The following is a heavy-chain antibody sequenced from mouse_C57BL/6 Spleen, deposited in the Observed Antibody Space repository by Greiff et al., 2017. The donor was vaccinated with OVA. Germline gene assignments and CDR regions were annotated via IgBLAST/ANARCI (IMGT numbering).Heavy chain of an antibody. D-gene: IGHD1-1*01. V-gene: IGHV1-55*01. CDR3: ARDYGSSYPAWFAY. J-gene: IGHJ3*01. CDR2: IYPGSGST. Sequence: QVQLQQPGAELVKPGASVKMSCMASGYTFTSYWITWVKQRPGQGLEWIGDIYPGSGSTNYNEKFKSKATLTVDTSSSTAYMQLSSLTSEDSAVYYCARDYGSSYPAWFAYWGQGTLVTVSA. CDR1: GYTFTSYW.